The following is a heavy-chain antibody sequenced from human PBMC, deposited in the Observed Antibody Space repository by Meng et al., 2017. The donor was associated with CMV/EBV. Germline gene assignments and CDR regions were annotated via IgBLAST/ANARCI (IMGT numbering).Heavy chain of an antibody. Sequence: ASVKVSCKASGYIITGYYLHWVRQAPGQGLEWMGWINPNSGGTNYAQKFQGRVTMTRDTSISTAYMELSRLRSDDTAVYYCARVIGYSDPSYFDYWGQGTLVTVSS. CDR2: INPNSGGT. J-gene: IGHJ4*02. D-gene: IGHD3-22*01. CDR1: GYIITGYY. CDR3: ARVIGYSDPSYFDY. V-gene: IGHV1-2*02.